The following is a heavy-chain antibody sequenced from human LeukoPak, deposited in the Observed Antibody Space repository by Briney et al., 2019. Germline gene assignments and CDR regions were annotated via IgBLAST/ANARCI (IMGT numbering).Heavy chain of an antibody. V-gene: IGHV1-18*01. Sequence: GASVKVSCKASGYTFTSYGISWVRQAPGQGLEWMGWISAYNGNTNYAQKLQGRVTMTTDTSTSTAYMELRGLRSDDTAVYYCAREVYSSWHYYYGMDVWGQGTTVTVSS. CDR3: AREVYSSWHYYYGMDV. D-gene: IGHD6-6*01. CDR1: GYTFTSYG. CDR2: ISAYNGNT. J-gene: IGHJ6*02.